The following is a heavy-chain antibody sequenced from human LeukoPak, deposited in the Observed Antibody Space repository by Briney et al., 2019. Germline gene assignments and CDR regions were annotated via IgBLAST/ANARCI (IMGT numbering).Heavy chain of an antibody. CDR2: ISSSGSTI. D-gene: IGHD6-6*01. CDR3: ARLYSSSSGLRASDY. CDR1: GFTFSSYE. J-gene: IGHJ4*02. Sequence: GGSLRLSCAASGFTFSSYEMNWVRQAPGKGLEWASYISSSGSTIYYADSVKGRFTISRDNAKNSLYLQMNSLRAEDTVVYYCARLYSSSSGLRASDYWGQGTLVTVSS. V-gene: IGHV3-48*03.